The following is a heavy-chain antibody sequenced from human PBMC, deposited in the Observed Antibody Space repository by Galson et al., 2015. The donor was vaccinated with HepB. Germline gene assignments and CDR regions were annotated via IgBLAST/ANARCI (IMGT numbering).Heavy chain of an antibody. Sequence: SVKVSCKASGGTFSSYAISWVRQAPGQGLEWMGGIIPIFGTANYAQKFQGRVTITADESTSTAYMELSSLRSEDTAVYYCARGGGSGSYYNSRRQNWFDPWGQGTLVTVSS. V-gene: IGHV1-69*13. CDR2: IIPIFGTA. J-gene: IGHJ5*02. CDR3: ARGGGSGSYYNSRRQNWFDP. D-gene: IGHD3-10*01. CDR1: GGTFSSYA.